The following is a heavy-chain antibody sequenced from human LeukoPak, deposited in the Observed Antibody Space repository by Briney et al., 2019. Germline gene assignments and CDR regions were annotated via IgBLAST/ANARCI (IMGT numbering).Heavy chain of an antibody. CDR1: GFTLSNYW. CDR3: ARALHKKTANYYGMDV. CDR2: INSDGSST. D-gene: IGHD5-18*01. Sequence: PGGSLRLSCAASGFTLSNYWMHWVRQAPGKGLVWVSRINSDGSSTSYADSVKGRFTISRDNAKNTLYLQMNSLRAEDTAVYYCARALHKKTANYYGMDVWGQGTTVTVSS. V-gene: IGHV3-74*01. J-gene: IGHJ6*02.